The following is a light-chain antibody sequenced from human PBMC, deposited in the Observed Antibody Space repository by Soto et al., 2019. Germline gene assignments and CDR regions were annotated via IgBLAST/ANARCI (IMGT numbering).Light chain of an antibody. CDR2: GAS. CDR3: QQYNNWPQIT. CDR1: QIISSN. J-gene: IGKJ3*01. V-gene: IGKV3-15*01. Sequence: DIVLTQSPATLSVSLGERVSLSCRASQIISSNLAWYQQKPGQIPRLLIYGASARAAGIPARFSGSGSGTEFTLTISSLQSEDFAVYYCQQYNNWPQITFGPGTKVDV.